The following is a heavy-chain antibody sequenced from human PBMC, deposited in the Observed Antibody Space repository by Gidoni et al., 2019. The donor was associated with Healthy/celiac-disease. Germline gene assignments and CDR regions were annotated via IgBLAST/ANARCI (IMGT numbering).Heavy chain of an antibody. V-gene: IGHV3-66*01. CDR3: AREEPGIDAFDI. J-gene: IGHJ3*02. D-gene: IGHD1-26*01. Sequence: EVQLVESGGGLVQPGGSLRLSCAASGFTVSSNYMSWVRQAPGKGLGWVSVIYSGGRTYYADSVKGRFTISRDNSKNTLYLQMNSLRAEDTAVYYCAREEPGIDAFDIWGQGTMVTVSS. CDR2: IYSGGRT. CDR1: GFTVSSNY.